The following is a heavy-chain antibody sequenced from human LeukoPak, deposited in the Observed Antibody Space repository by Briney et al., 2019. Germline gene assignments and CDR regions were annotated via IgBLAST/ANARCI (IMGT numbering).Heavy chain of an antibody. Sequence: GVSLRLSCAPSGFTFTRHWMQWVRQASGKGLEWVSRIKTDGTNTIYADFVERRFSISRDNARNTLYLQMSSLRAGDTAVYYCGGSEDGYIDYWGQGTLVTVSS. D-gene: IGHD5-24*01. J-gene: IGHJ4*02. CDR1: GFTFTRHW. CDR2: IKTDGTNT. V-gene: IGHV3-74*01. CDR3: GGSEDGYIDY.